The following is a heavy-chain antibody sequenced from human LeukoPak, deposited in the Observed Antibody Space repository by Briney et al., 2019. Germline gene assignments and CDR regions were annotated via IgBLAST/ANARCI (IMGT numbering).Heavy chain of an antibody. CDR3: ARGYCSSTSCYLFDY. Sequence: KPGASVKVSCKASGYTFTSYAMHWVRQAPGQRLEWMGWINAGKGNTKYSHKFQGRVTITRDTSASTAYMELSSLRSEDTAVYYCARGYCSSTSCYLFDYWGQGTLVTVSS. CDR1: GYTFTSYA. CDR2: INAGKGNT. V-gene: IGHV1-3*01. D-gene: IGHD2-2*01. J-gene: IGHJ4*02.